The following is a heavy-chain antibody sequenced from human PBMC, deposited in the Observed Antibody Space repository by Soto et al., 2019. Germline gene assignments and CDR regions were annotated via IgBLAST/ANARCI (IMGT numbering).Heavy chain of an antibody. J-gene: IGHJ4*02. Sequence: PGESLKISCKGSGYRFTNYWIGWVRQMPGKDLEWIGIIYPEDSETRYSPSFQGLVTISVDKSISTAYLQWSSLKASDTAMYYCARAYYDFWSGYYLDYWGQGTLVTVSS. CDR1: GYRFTNYW. CDR2: IYPEDSET. V-gene: IGHV5-51*01. CDR3: ARAYYDFWSGYYLDY. D-gene: IGHD3-3*01.